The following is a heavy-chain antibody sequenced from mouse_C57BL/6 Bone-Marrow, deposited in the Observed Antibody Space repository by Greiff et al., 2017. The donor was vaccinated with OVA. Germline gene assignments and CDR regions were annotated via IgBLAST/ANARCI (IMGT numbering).Heavy chain of an antibody. CDR3: ARSPPWFAY. Sequence: EVQRVESGGDLVKPGGSLKLSCAASGFTFSSYGMSWVRQTPDKRLEWVATISSGGSYTYYPDSVKGRFTISRDNAKNTLYLQMSSLQSEDTAMYYCARSPPWFAYWGQGTLVTVSA. CDR2: ISSGGSYT. J-gene: IGHJ3*01. CDR1: GFTFSSYG. V-gene: IGHV5-6*01.